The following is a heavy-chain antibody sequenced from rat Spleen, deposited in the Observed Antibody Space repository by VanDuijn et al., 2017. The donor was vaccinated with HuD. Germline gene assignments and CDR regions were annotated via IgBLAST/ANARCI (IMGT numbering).Heavy chain of an antibody. Sequence: EVQLVETGGGLVQPGRSLKLSCVASGFTFSSYWMYWIRQAPGKGLEWVSSINTDGGSTYYPDSVKGRFTIFRDNAENTVYLQMNSLRSEDTATYYCAKDPGDYGYNSYFDYWGQGVMVTVSS. D-gene: IGHD1-9*01. CDR1: GFTFSSYW. CDR3: AKDPGDYGYNSYFDY. J-gene: IGHJ2*01. CDR2: INTDGGST. V-gene: IGHV5-58*01.